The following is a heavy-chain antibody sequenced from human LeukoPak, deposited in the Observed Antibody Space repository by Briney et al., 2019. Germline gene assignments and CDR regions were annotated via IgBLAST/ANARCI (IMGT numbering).Heavy chain of an antibody. V-gene: IGHV1-8*01. Sequence: ASVKVSCKASGYTFTSYDINWVRQATGQGLEWMGWVNPNSGNTGYAQKFQGRVTMTRNTSISTAYMELSSLRSEDTAVYYCARGDSTYDAFDIWGQGTMVTVSS. D-gene: IGHD3-22*01. CDR1: GYTFTSYD. CDR2: VNPNSGNT. J-gene: IGHJ3*02. CDR3: ARGDSTYDAFDI.